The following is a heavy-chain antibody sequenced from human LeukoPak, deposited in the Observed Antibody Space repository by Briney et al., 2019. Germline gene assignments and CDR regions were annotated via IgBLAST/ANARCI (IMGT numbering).Heavy chain of an antibody. CDR2: INHSGST. V-gene: IGHV4-34*01. CDR1: GGSFSGYY. J-gene: IGHJ4*02. CDR3: AREQSTGFLRDY. Sequence: PSETLSLTCAVYGGSFSGYYWSWIRQPPGKGLEWIGEINHSGSTNYNPSLKSRVTISVDTSKNQFSLKLSSVTAADTAVYYCAREQSTGFLRDYWGQGTLVTVSS.